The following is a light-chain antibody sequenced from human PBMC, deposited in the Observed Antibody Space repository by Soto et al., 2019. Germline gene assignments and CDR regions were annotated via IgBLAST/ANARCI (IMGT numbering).Light chain of an antibody. V-gene: IGLV2-14*01. J-gene: IGLJ1*01. CDR2: DVS. Sequence: QSVLTQPASVSGSPRQSITISCTGTSSDVGGYNYVSWYQQHPGKAPKLMIYDVSNRPSGVSNRFSGSKSGNTASLTISGLQAEDEADYYCSSYTSSRTLVFGTGTKLTVL. CDR1: SSDVGGYNY. CDR3: SSYTSSRTLV.